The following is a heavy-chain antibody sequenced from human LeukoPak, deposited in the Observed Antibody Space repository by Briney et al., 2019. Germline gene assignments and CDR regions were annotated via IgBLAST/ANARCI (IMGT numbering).Heavy chain of an antibody. CDR2: IWYDGSNK. Sequence: PGGSLRLSCSASRFTFSSYGMHWVRQAPGKGLEWVAVIWYDGSNKYYADSVKGRFTISRDNSKNTLYLQMNSLRAEDTAVYYCARDLADYDSSGYYYPIGVSGYWGQGTLVTVSS. J-gene: IGHJ4*02. D-gene: IGHD3-22*01. CDR3: ARDLADYDSSGYYYPIGVSGY. CDR1: RFTFSSYG. V-gene: IGHV3-33*08.